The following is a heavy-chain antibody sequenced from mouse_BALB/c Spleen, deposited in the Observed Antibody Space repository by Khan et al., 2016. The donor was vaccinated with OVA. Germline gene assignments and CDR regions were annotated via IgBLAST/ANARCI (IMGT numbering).Heavy chain of an antibody. CDR1: GYTFIDYN. CDR3: ARTGYGSLGY. D-gene: IGHD1-1*01. V-gene: IGHV1-18*01. Sequence: VQLKQSGPEVVKPGASVKISCKASGYTFIDYNMDWVKQSHGKSLEWIGDINPKNGDTFYNQKFMGKATLTVDKSSSTAFMELRSLTSDDTAVYYCARTGYGSLGYWGQGTTLTVSS. CDR2: INPKNGDT. J-gene: IGHJ2*01.